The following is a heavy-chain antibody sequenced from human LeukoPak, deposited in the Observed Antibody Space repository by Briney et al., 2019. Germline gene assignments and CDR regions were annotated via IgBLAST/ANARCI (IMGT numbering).Heavy chain of an antibody. CDR1: GFTFSSYS. V-gene: IGHV3-21*01. CDR3: ARDWSIADA. CDR2: ISSSSSHI. D-gene: IGHD6-6*01. Sequence: VGSLRLSCAASGFTFSSYSMNWVRQAPGKGLEWVSSISSSSSHIYYADSVKGRFTISRDNAKNSLYLQMNSLRAEDTAVYYCARDWSIADAWGQGTLVTVPS. J-gene: IGHJ5*02.